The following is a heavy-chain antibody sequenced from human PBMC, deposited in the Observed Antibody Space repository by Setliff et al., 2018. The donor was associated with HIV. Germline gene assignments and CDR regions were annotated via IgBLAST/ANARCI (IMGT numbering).Heavy chain of an antibody. J-gene: IGHJ4*02. CDR1: GYSINSGYF. CDR3: ARHQYYYDSSGGGALDY. D-gene: IGHD3-22*01. V-gene: IGHV4-38-2*02. CDR2: IWHSGNT. Sequence: PSETLSLTCTVSGYSINSGYFWGWIRQPPGKGLEWIGSIWHSGNTYYNPSLKSRVTISVDTSKNQFSLKLSSVTAADTAVYYCARHQYYYDSSGGGALDYWGQGTLVTVSS.